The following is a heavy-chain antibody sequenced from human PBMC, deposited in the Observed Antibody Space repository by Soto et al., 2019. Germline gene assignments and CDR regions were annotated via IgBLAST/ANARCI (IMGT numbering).Heavy chain of an antibody. CDR2: IYYSGST. D-gene: IGHD6-13*01. Sequence: PSETLSLTCTVSGGSISSGDYYWSWIRQPPGKGLEWIGYIYYSGSTYYNPSPKSRVTISVDTSKNQFSLKLSSVTAADTAVYYCARVQIAAAAAGNWFDPWGQGTLVTVSS. V-gene: IGHV4-30-4*01. CDR1: GGSISSGDYY. CDR3: ARVQIAAAAAGNWFDP. J-gene: IGHJ5*02.